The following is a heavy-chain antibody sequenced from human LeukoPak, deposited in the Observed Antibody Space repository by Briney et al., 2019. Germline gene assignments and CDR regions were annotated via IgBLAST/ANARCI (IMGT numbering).Heavy chain of an antibody. D-gene: IGHD2-2*01. Sequence: SETLSLTCTVSGASVSSGSYYWSWIRQPPGTGLEWIGYIYYSGNPNYNSSLKSRVTISVDTSKNQFSLKLSSVTAADTAVYYCARGLPATLLDYWGQGTLVTVSS. J-gene: IGHJ4*02. CDR2: IYYSGNP. CDR1: GASVSSGSYY. V-gene: IGHV4-61*01. CDR3: ARGLPATLLDY.